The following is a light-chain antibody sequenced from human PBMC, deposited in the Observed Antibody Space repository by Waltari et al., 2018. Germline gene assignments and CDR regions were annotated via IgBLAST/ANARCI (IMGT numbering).Light chain of an antibody. Sequence: EIVLTQSPGTLSLSPGERATLSCRASQSVSSSYLAWYQQKPGQAPRLLIYGPSSRATGIPDRFSSSGSGTDFTLTISRLEPEDFAVYYCQQYGSSWTFGQGTKVEIK. CDR2: GPS. J-gene: IGKJ1*01. CDR3: QQYGSSWT. V-gene: IGKV3-20*01. CDR1: QSVSSSY.